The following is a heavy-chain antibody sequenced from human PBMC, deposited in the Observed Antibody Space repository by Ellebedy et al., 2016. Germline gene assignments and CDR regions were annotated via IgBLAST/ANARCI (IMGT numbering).Heavy chain of an antibody. V-gene: IGHV1-18*01. D-gene: IGHD6-13*01. CDR2: ISAYNGNT. J-gene: IGHJ6*02. Sequence: ASVKVSCXASGYTFTSYGISWVRQAPGQGLEWMGWISAYNGNTNYAQKLQGRVTMTTDTSTSTAYMELRSLRSDDTAVYYCARVQQLVQSYYYGMDVWGQGTTVTVSS. CDR1: GYTFTSYG. CDR3: ARVQQLVQSYYYGMDV.